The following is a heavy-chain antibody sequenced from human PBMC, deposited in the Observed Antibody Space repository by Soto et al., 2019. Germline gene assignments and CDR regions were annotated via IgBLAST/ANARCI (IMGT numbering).Heavy chain of an antibody. V-gene: IGHV4-30-2*01. J-gene: IGHJ4*02. CDR3: ARDPSGSYYFDY. Sequence: SETLSLTCAVSGGSISSGGYPWSWIRQPPGKGLEWIGYIYHSGSTYYNPSLKSRVTISVDRSKNQFSLKLSSVTAADTAVYYCARDPSGSYYFDYWGQGTLVTVSS. D-gene: IGHD1-26*01. CDR2: IYHSGST. CDR1: GGSISSGGYP.